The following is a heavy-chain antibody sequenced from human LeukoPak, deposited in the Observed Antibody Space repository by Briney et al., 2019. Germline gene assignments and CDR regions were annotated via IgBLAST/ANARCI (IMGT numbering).Heavy chain of an antibody. Sequence: GGSLRLSREASGFTFSRYWMHWVRQAPGKGLVWVSRVNNDGSGTNYADSVKGRFIISRDNAKNTLYLQMSSLRAEDTAVYYCAREGDVVDTIGSFDYWGQGTLVTVSS. CDR3: AREGDVVDTIGSFDY. D-gene: IGHD5-12*01. CDR1: GFTFSRYW. V-gene: IGHV3-74*01. J-gene: IGHJ4*02. CDR2: VNNDGSGT.